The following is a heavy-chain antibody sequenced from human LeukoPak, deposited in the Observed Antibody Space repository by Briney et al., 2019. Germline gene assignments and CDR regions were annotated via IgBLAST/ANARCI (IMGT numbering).Heavy chain of an antibody. CDR3: ARADIVVVPAAISGAGAYYFDY. V-gene: IGHV1-8*01. CDR1: GYTFTSYD. J-gene: IGHJ4*02. D-gene: IGHD2-2*01. Sequence: ASVKVSCKASGYTFTSYDINWVRQATGQGLEWMGWMNPNSGNTGYAQKFQGRVTMTRNTSISTAYMELSSLRSEDTAVYYCARADIVVVPAAISGAGAYYFDYWGQGTLVTVSS. CDR2: MNPNSGNT.